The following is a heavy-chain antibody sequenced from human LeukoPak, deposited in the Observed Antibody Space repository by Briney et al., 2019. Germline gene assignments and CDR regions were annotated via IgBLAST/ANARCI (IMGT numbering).Heavy chain of an antibody. Sequence: GGSLRLSCAASGFTFSSYSMNWVRQAPGKGLEWVSSISSSSSYIYYADSVKGRFTISRDNAKNSLYLRMNSLRAEDTAVYYCARESSGWFYYYYGMDVWGQGTTVTVSS. CDR2: ISSSSSYI. CDR1: GFTFSSYS. V-gene: IGHV3-21*01. J-gene: IGHJ6*02. D-gene: IGHD6-19*01. CDR3: ARESSGWFYYYYGMDV.